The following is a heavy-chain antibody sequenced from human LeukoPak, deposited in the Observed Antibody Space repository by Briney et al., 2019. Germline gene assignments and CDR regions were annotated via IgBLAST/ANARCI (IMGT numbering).Heavy chain of an antibody. CDR3: AKSRSVADAFDI. CDR2: ITGSDDAT. J-gene: IGHJ3*02. CDR1: GVSVSTYA. D-gene: IGHD6-19*01. V-gene: IGHV3-23*01. Sequence: GGSLRLSCAASGVSVSTYAMSWVRQVPGKGLEWVSAITGSDDATYHADSVKGRFTIARDRSKNTLYLEMNGLRAEDAAVYHCAKSRSVADAFDIWGHGAMVTVSS.